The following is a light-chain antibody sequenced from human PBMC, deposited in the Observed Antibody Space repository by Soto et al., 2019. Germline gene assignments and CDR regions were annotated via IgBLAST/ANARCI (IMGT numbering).Light chain of an antibody. V-gene: IGLV2-14*01. CDR3: SSYTSSNILV. CDR1: SSDVGGYNY. J-gene: IGLJ3*02. CDR2: EVS. Sequence: QSALTQPASVSGSPGQSITISCTGTSSDVGGYNYVSWYQQHPGKAPKLMIYEVSNRPSGVSNRFSGSKSGNTASLTISGLQAEDEADYYCSSYTSSNILVFGGGTQLTVL.